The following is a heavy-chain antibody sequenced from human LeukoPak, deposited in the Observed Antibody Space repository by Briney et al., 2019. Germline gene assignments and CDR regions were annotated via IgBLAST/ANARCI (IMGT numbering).Heavy chain of an antibody. J-gene: IGHJ6*03. CDR2: ISSSTSYI. CDR3: ARDLLGYNYHYMDV. V-gene: IGHV3-21*01. Sequence: PGGSLRLSCAASGFTFSSYWMSWVRQAPGKGLEWVSSISSSTSYIYYADSVKGRFTISRDNAKNSLYLQMNSLRAEDTAVYYCARDLLGYNYHYMDVWGKGTTVTVSS. CDR1: GFTFSSYW. D-gene: IGHD3-16*02.